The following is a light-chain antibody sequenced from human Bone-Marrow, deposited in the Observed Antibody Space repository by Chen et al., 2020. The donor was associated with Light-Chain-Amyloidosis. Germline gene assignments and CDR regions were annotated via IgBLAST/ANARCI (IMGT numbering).Light chain of an antibody. Sequence: SYELTQPPSVSVSPGQTARITCSGDDLPTKYAYWYQQKPGQAPVLVIHRDTERPSGVSERFYGSSSETTATLTISGVQAEDEADYHWQSADSSGTYEVIFGGGTKLTVL. J-gene: IGLJ2*01. CDR1: DLPTKY. CDR2: RDT. CDR3: QSADSSGTYEVI. V-gene: IGLV3-25*03.